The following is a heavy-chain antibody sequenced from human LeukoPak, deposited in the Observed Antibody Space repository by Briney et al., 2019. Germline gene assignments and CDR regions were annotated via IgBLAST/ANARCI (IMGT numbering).Heavy chain of an antibody. D-gene: IGHD3-22*01. CDR3: YYYDSSGYDI. J-gene: IGHJ4*02. V-gene: IGHV4-34*01. CDR1: GGSFSGYY. CDR2: INHSGST. Sequence: PSETLSLTCAVYGGSFSGYYWSWIRQPPGKGLEWIGEINHSGSTNYNPSLKSRVTISVDTSKNQFSLKLSSVTAADTAVYYCYYYDSSGYDIWGQGTLVTVSS.